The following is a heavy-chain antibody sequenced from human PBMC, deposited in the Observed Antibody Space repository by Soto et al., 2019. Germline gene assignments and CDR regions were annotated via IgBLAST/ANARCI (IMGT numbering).Heavy chain of an antibody. Sequence: SETLSLTCTVSGGSISSYYWSWIRQPPGKGLEWIGYIYYSGSTNYNPSLKSRVTISVDTSKNQFSLKLSSVTAADTAVYYCARDFRYGSGRHYYYYGMDVWGQGTTVNVYS. CDR3: ARDFRYGSGRHYYYYGMDV. V-gene: IGHV4-59*01. J-gene: IGHJ6*02. D-gene: IGHD3-10*01. CDR1: GGSISSYY. CDR2: IYYSGST.